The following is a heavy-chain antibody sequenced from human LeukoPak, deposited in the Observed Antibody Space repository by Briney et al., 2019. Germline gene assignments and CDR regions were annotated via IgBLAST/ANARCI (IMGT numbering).Heavy chain of an antibody. CDR2: IYHSGST. CDR3: ARPVVGCSSTSCSWSY. D-gene: IGHD2-2*01. V-gene: IGHV4-38-2*01. CDR1: GYTLNIGYY. Sequence: PSETLSLTCAVSGYTLNIGYYWGWIRQPPGKGLEWIRSIYHSGSTYYNPSLKSRVTISVDTSKNQFSLKLSSVTAADTAVYYCARPVVGCSSTSCSWSYWGQGTLVTVSS. J-gene: IGHJ4*02.